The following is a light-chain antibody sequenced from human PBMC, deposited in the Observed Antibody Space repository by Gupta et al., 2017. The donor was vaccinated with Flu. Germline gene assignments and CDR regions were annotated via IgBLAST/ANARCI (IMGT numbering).Light chain of an antibody. Sequence: SPGTLSVSPGEGATLSCRASQSVTTDVAWYQQKPGQAPRLLMYDASTRATDVPARISGSGSGTQFTLTIGSLQSEDFGIYYCQQYNQWPSFGGGTTVGIK. CDR3: QQYNQWPS. V-gene: IGKV3-15*01. CDR2: DAS. CDR1: QSVTTD. J-gene: IGKJ4*01.